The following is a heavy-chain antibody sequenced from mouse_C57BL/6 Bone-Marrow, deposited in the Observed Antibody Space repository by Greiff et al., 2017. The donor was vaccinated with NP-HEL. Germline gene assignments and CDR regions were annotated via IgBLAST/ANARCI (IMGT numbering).Heavy chain of an antibody. D-gene: IGHD2-10*02. J-gene: IGHJ2*01. Sequence: EVKLVESEGGLVQPGSSMKLSCAASGFTFSDYGMHWVRQAPEKGLEWVAYISSGSSTIYYADTVKGRFTISRDNAKNTLFLQMTSLRSEDTAMYYCARPGTVNYFDDWGQGTTLTVSS. CDR3: ARPGTVNYFDD. V-gene: IGHV5-17*01. CDR2: ISSGSSTI. CDR1: GFTFSDYG.